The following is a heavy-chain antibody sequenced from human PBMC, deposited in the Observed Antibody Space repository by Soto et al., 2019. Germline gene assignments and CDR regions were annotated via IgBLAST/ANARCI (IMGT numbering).Heavy chain of an antibody. Sequence: SETLSLTCTVSGGSVSSGSYYWSWIRQPPGKGLEWIGYIYYNGSTNYNPSLKSRVTILVDTSKHQFSLKMNSVTAADTAVYYCARAQSYIGSARYNNLMFDSWGQGTQVTVSS. J-gene: IGHJ5*01. CDR1: GGSVSSGSYY. CDR2: IYYNGST. V-gene: IGHV4-61*01. CDR3: ARAQSYIGSARYNNLMFDS. D-gene: IGHD3-10*01.